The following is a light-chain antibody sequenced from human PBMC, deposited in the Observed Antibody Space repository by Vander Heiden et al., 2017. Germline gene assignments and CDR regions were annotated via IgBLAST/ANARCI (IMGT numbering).Light chain of an antibody. CDR1: QISSSW. CDR3: QQYKSYSRT. V-gene: IGKV1-5*01. CDR2: DAS. Sequence: DLQMTQSPSTLSASVGDSVTITSRASQISSSWLAWYQQKPGKAPKLLIYDASSVESGVPSRFSGSGSGTEFTLTISSLQPDDFATYYCQQYKSYSRTFGQGTKVEIK. J-gene: IGKJ1*01.